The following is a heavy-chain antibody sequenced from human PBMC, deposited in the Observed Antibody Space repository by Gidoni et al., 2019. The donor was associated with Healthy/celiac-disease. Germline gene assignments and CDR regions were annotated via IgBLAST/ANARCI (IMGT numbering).Heavy chain of an antibody. V-gene: IGHV3-11*06. Sequence: QVKLVESGGGLVKPGGYLSLSCTASGFPFSDYYMGWIRQDPGQGLEWVSYIISSISYTNYADSVKGRVTIFRDNANNSLYLQMNSLRAEDTAVYYCARERWFSNCFDPWGQGTLVTVSS. J-gene: IGHJ5*02. CDR3: ARERWFSNCFDP. CDR1: GFPFSDYY. CDR2: IISSISYT. D-gene: IGHD2-15*01.